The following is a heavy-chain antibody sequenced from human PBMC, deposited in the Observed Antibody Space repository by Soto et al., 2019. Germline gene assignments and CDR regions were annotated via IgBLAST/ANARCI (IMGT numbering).Heavy chain of an antibody. V-gene: IGHV3-7*01. CDR3: APMRTGGYSCGYVFDY. J-gene: IGHJ4*02. D-gene: IGHD5-18*01. CDR2: IKQDGSEK. CDR1: GFTFSSYW. Sequence: PGGSLRLSCAASGFTFSSYWMSWVRQAPGKGLEWVANIKQDGSEKYYVDSVKGRFTISRDNAKNSLYPQMNSLRAEDTAVYYCAPMRTGGYSCGYVFDYWGQGTLVTVSS.